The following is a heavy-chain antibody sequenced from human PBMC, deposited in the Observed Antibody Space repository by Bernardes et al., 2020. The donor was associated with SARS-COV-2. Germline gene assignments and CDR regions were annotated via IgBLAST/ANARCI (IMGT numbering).Heavy chain of an antibody. Sequence: SLRLSCVASEFSISNYWMHWVRQAPGKGLVWVSRISPDGNTRDYADSVKGRFTISRDNVKNTLYLQMSSLRAEDTSLYFCVRGVSGHYGLFDCWGQGTLVTVSS. V-gene: IGHV3-74*01. D-gene: IGHD4-17*01. J-gene: IGHJ4*02. CDR2: ISPDGNTR. CDR1: EFSISNYW. CDR3: VRGVSGHYGLFDC.